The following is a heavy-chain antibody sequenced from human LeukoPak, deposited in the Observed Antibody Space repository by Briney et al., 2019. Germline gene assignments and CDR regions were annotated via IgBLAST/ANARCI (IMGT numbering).Heavy chain of an antibody. CDR3: ARHALVYYYYYYLDV. J-gene: IGHJ6*03. D-gene: IGHD6-6*01. CDR1: GGSFSGYY. Sequence: SETLSLTCAVSGGSFSGYYWSWIRQPPGKGLEGIGEFNHSGSTNYNPSLKSRVTISVDTSKNQFSLKLSSVTAADTAVYYCARHALVYYYYYYLDVWGKGTTVTVSS. V-gene: IGHV4-34*01. CDR2: FNHSGST.